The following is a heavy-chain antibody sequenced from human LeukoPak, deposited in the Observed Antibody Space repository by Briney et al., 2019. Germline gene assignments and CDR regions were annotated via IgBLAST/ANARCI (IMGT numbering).Heavy chain of an antibody. CDR2: ISYDGSNK. V-gene: IGHV3-30*03. J-gene: IGHJ4*02. CDR3: ARDSATYYYGSGSYFLDY. CDR1: GFTFSSYG. D-gene: IGHD3-10*01. Sequence: GRSLRLSCAASGFTFSSYGMHWVRQAPGKGLEWVAVISYDGSNKYYADSVKGRFTISRDNSKNTLYLQMNSLRAEDTAVYFCARDSATYYYGSGSYFLDYWGQGTLVTVSS.